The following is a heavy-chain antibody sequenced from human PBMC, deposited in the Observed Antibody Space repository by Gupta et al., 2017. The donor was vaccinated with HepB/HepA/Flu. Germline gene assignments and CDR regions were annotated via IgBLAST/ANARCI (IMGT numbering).Heavy chain of an antibody. V-gene: IGHV3-23*01. D-gene: IGHD2-15*01. CDR1: GFTFSSYA. CDR3: AKCSGGACSSSYAMDA. J-gene: IGHJ6*02. Sequence: EVQLLESGGGLVQPGGSLRLSGAASGFTFSSYAMSWVRQAPGKGLDWVSGISAGGSTYYADSVKGQFTISRDNSKNTLYLQMNSLRAEDTAVYFCAKCSGGACSSSYAMDAWGQGTTVTVSS. CDR2: ISAGGST.